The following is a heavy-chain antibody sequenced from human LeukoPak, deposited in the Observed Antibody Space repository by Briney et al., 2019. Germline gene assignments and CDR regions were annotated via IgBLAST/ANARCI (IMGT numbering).Heavy chain of an antibody. CDR2: ISSSGSTI. Sequence: PGGSLGLSCATSGFTFSSYEMNWVRQAPGKGLEWVSYISSSGSTIYYADSVKGRFTISRDNAKNSLYLQMNSLRAEDTAVYYCARFADYYDSSGYPIPFDYWGQGTLVTVSS. CDR1: GFTFSSYE. V-gene: IGHV3-48*03. D-gene: IGHD3-22*01. J-gene: IGHJ4*02. CDR3: ARFADYYDSSGYPIPFDY.